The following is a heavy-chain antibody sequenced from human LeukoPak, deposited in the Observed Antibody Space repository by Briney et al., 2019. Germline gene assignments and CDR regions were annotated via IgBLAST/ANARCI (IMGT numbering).Heavy chain of an antibody. J-gene: IGHJ4*02. V-gene: IGHV3-48*03. CDR1: GFTFSSYE. CDR3: ARDRGSYVY. D-gene: IGHD1-26*01. CDR2: ISLSSSSI. Sequence: AGGSLRLSCAASGFTFSSYEMNWVRQAPGKGLEWVSYISLSSSSIYYADSVKGRFTISRDNAKNSLYLQMNSLRAEDTAVYYCARDRGSYVYWGQGTLVTVSS.